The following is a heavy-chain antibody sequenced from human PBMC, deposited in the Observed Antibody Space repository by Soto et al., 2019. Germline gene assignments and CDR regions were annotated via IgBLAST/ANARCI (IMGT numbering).Heavy chain of an antibody. CDR3: AKDPAVTIFGVAPDY. CDR2: ISGGGGST. D-gene: IGHD3-3*01. J-gene: IGHJ4*02. CDR1: GFSFSNYA. Sequence: GGSLRLSCAASGFSFSNYAMSRVRQTTGKGLEWVSTISGGGGSTYYADSVKGRFSISRDNSKNTLYLQMNSLRAEDTAVYYCAKDPAVTIFGVAPDYWGQGTLVTVSS. V-gene: IGHV3-23*01.